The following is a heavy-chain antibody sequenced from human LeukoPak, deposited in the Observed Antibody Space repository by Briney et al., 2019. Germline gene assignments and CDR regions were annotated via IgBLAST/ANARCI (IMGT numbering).Heavy chain of an antibody. J-gene: IGHJ4*02. D-gene: IGHD3-10*01. CDR2: IYYSGST. CDR1: GGSISSSSYY. Sequence: SETLSLTCTVSGGSISSSSYYWGWIRQPPGKGLEWIGSIYYSGSTYYNPSLKSRVTISVDTSKNQFSLKLSSVTAADTAVYYCARDSTMVRGEGFDYWGQGTLVTVSS. V-gene: IGHV4-39*07. CDR3: ARDSTMVRGEGFDY.